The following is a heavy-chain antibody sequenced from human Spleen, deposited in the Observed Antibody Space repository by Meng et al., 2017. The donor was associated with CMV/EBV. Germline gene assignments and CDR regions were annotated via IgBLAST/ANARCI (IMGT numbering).Heavy chain of an antibody. D-gene: IGHD2-2*01. Sequence: ETLSLTCAASGFTVSSNYMSWVRQAPGKGLEWVSVIYSGGSTYYADSVKGRFTISRDNSKNTLYLQMNSLRAEDTAVYYCARDLGYCSSTSCDYWGQGTLVTVSS. CDR2: IYSGGST. CDR1: GFTVSSNY. J-gene: IGHJ4*02. V-gene: IGHV3-53*01. CDR3: ARDLGYCSSTSCDY.